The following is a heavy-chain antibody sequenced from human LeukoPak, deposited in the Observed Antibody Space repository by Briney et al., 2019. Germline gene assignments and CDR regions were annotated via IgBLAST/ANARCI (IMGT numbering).Heavy chain of an antibody. CDR1: GDTLTSYY. CDR3: ARDVQYSSGWPIYYYMDV. D-gene: IGHD6-19*01. CDR2: INPSGGST. Sequence: ASVKVSCKASGDTLTSYYMHWVRQAPGQGLKGMGIINPSGGSTSYAQKFQGRVTMTRDMSTSTVYMELSSLRSEDTAVYYCARDVQYSSGWPIYYYMDVWGKGTTVTVSS. J-gene: IGHJ6*03. V-gene: IGHV1-46*01.